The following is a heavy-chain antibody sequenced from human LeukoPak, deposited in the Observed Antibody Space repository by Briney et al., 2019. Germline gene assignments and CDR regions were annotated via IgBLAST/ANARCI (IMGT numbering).Heavy chain of an antibody. CDR1: GYSFTSYW. CDR3: ARRGYCSGGDCFSAAFDL. D-gene: IGHD2-15*01. V-gene: IGHV5-51*01. J-gene: IGHJ3*01. Sequence: GESLKISCKASGYSFTSYWIAWVRQMPGKGLECMVIIYPGDSDTRYSPSFHGQVTMSADKSISTTYLQWSSLKASDTAMYYCARRGYCSGGDCFSAAFDLWGQGTMVTVSS. CDR2: IYPGDSDT.